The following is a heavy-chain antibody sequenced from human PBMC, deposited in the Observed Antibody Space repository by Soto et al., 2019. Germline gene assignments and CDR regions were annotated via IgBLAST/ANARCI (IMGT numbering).Heavy chain of an antibody. CDR3: ARDQRITIFGVVRKWFDP. V-gene: IGHV1-69*01. D-gene: IGHD3-3*01. CDR2: IIPIFGTA. J-gene: IGHJ5*02. Sequence: QVQLVQSGAEVKKPGSSVKVSCKASGGTFSSYAISWVRQAPGQGLEWMGGIIPIFGTANYAQKFQGRVTITADESTSTAYMELSSLRSEDTAVYYCARDQRITIFGVVRKWFDPWGQGNLVTVSS. CDR1: GGTFSSYA.